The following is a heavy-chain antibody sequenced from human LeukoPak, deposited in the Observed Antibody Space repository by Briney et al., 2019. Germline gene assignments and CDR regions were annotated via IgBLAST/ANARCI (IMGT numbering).Heavy chain of an antibody. CDR2: IDWDDDK. Sequence: SGPTLVNPTQTLTLTCSFSGFSLSTSGMCVSWIRQPPGKALEWLARIDWDDDKYHSTSLKTRLTISKGTSKNQVVLTMTNMDPVDTATYYCARIYRYCSTTSCYVPDYWGQGTLVTVSS. CDR1: GFSLSTSGMC. CDR3: ARIYRYCSTTSCYVPDY. V-gene: IGHV2-70*11. D-gene: IGHD2-2*01. J-gene: IGHJ4*02.